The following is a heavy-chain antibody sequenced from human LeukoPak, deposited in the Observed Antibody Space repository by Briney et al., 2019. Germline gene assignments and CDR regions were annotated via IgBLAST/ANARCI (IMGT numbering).Heavy chain of an antibody. J-gene: IGHJ4*02. CDR1: GGSISSGDYY. CDR2: IYYSGST. D-gene: IGHD3-22*01. CDR3: ARGKYYYDSSGYYYYFDY. Sequence: SQTLSLTCTVSGGSISSGDYYWSWIRQPPGKGLEWIGSIYYSGSTYYNPSLKSRVTISVDTSKNQFSLKLSSVTAADTAVYYCARGKYYYDSSGYYYYFDYWGQGTLVTVSS. V-gene: IGHV4-39*07.